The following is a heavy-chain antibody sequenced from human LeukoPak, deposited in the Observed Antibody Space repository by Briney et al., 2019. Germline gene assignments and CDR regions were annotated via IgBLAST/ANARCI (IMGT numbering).Heavy chain of an antibody. D-gene: IGHD3-10*01. CDR1: GYTFTGYY. J-gene: IGHJ4*02. CDR2: INPNSGGT. CDR3: ARSYGSGSSYFDY. V-gene: IGHV1-2*02. Sequence: ASVKVSCKASGYTFTGYYVHWVRQAPGQGLEWMGWINPNSGGTNYAQKFQGRVTMTRDTSISTAYMELSRLRSDDTAVYYCARSYGSGSSYFDYWGQGTLVTVSS.